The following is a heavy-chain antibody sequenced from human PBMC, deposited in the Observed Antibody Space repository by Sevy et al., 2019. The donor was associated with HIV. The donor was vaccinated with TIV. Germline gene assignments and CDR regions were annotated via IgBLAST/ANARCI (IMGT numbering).Heavy chain of an antibody. J-gene: IGHJ6*02. V-gene: IGHV3-7*01. Sequence: GGSLRLSCAASEFTFSIYWMTWVRQAPGKGLEWVASIKQDGSEKYYGDSVNGRFTISRDNAKNSLYLQMVSLRAEDTAVYYCASGGGLPLGYCSGGSCYGYYYGMDVWGQGTTVTVSS. CDR2: IKQDGSEK. D-gene: IGHD2-15*01. CDR1: EFTFSIYW. CDR3: ASGGGLPLGYCSGGSCYGYYYGMDV.